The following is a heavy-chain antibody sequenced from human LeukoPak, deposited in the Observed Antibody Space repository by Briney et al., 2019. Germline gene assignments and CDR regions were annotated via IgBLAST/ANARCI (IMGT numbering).Heavy chain of an antibody. CDR2: IYTSGST. J-gene: IGHJ5*02. V-gene: IGHV4-61*02. CDR3: ARDSSGWFRP. Sequence: SETLSLTCTVSGGSISSGSYYWSWIRQPAGKGLEWIGRIYTSGSTNYNPSLKSRVTISVDTSKNQFSLKLSSVTAADTAVYYCARDSSGWFRPWGQGALVTVSS. CDR1: GGSISSGSYY. D-gene: IGHD6-19*01.